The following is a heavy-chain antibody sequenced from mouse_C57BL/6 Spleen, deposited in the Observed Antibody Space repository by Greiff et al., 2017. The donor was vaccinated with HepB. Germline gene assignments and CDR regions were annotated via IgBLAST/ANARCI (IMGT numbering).Heavy chain of an antibody. CDR2: ISDGGSYT. D-gene: IGHD1-1*01. Sequence: EVKLVESGGGLVKPGGSLKLSCAASGFTFSSYAMSWVRQTPEQRLEWVATISDGGSYTYYPDNVKGRFTISRDNAKNNLYLQMSHLKSEDTAMYYCARQYYGSSPYAMDYWGQGTSVTVSS. CDR1: GFTFSSYA. CDR3: ARQYYGSSPYAMDY. V-gene: IGHV5-4*03. J-gene: IGHJ4*01.